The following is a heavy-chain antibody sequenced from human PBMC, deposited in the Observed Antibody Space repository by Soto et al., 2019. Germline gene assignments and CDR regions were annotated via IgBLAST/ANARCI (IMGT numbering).Heavy chain of an antibody. CDR2: INIHTSVT. CDR1: GLTLSTSS. Sequence: PGGSLRLSCAASGLTLSTSSMNWVRQAPGKGLEWISNINIHTSVTDYVDSVKGQFTISRDNARNSLYLQMSSLRAEDTALYYCARDGSTSWYSYDYHGMDVWGQGTTVTVSS. CDR3: ARDGSTSWYSYDYHGMDV. J-gene: IGHJ6*02. V-gene: IGHV3-21*05. D-gene: IGHD5-18*01.